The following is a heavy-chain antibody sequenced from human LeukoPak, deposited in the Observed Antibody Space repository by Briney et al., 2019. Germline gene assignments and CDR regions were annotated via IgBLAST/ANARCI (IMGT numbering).Heavy chain of an antibody. D-gene: IGHD6-19*01. J-gene: IGHJ6*04. Sequence: GGSLRLSCAASGFTFSSYAMHWVRQAPGKGLEWVAVISYDGSNKYYADSVKGRFTISRDNSENTLYLQMNSLRAEDTAVYYCARDLGIAVAGPQSEDGMDVWGKGTTVTVSS. CDR1: GFTFSSYA. CDR3: ARDLGIAVAGPQSEDGMDV. CDR2: ISYDGSNK. V-gene: IGHV3-30*04.